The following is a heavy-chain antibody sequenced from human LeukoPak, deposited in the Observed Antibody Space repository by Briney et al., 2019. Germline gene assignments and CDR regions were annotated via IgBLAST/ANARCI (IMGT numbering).Heavy chain of an antibody. D-gene: IGHD5-12*01. Sequence: GGSLRLSGAASGFTFSNSGMNWVRQAPGKGLEWVSAISNSGDHTYYADSVKGRFTISRDNSKNTLYLQMNSLRAEDTAVYYCATAYSGYDGNDYWGQGTLVTVSS. V-gene: IGHV3-23*01. CDR3: ATAYSGYDGNDY. CDR1: GFTFSNSG. CDR2: ISNSGDHT. J-gene: IGHJ4*02.